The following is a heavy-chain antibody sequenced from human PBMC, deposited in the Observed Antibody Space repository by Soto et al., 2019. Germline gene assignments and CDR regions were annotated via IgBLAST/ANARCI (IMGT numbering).Heavy chain of an antibody. J-gene: IGHJ4*02. CDR1: EGTIRSCGYH. Sequence: SQTIPHTYSVSEGTIRSCGYHWAWKSKPPGKGLEWIGSIYYSGSTYHNPPLKSRVTISKDTSKNQFSLKLSSVTAADSAVFYCAVGSSGFYYIFWGQGSQVTVTS. CDR2: IYYSGST. V-gene: IGHV4-39*01. D-gene: IGHD1-26*01. CDR3: AVGSSGFYYIF.